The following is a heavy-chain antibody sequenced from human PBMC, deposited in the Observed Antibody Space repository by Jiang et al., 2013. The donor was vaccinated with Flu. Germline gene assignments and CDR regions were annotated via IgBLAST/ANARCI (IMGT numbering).Heavy chain of an antibody. J-gene: IGHJ6*02. V-gene: IGHV3-30*18. D-gene: IGHD3-10*01. CDR3: AKEVGQPGGLPHYYYYGMDV. CDR2: ISYDGSNK. Sequence: VQLLESGGGVVQPGRSLRLSCAASGFTFSSYGMHWVRQAPGKGLEWVAVISYDGSNKYYADSVKGRFTISRDNSKNTLYLQMNSLRAEDTAVYYCAKEVGQPGGLPHYYYYGMDVWGQGTTVTVSS. CDR1: GFTFSSYG.